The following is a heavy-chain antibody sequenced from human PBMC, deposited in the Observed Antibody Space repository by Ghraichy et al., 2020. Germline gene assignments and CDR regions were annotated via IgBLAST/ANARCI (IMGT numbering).Heavy chain of an antibody. CDR3: ARRGAHDYGDYVFDY. V-gene: IGHV4-39*01. Sequence: SETLSLTCTVSGGSISSSSYYWGWIRQPPGKGLEWIGSIYYSGSTYYNPSLKSRVTISVDTSKNQFSLKLSSVTAADTAVYYCARRGAHDYGDYVFDYWGQGTLVTVSS. CDR2: IYYSGST. J-gene: IGHJ4*02. D-gene: IGHD4-17*01. CDR1: GGSISSSSYY.